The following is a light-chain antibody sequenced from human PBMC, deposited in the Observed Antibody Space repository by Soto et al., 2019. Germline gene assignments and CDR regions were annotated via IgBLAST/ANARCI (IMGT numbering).Light chain of an antibody. CDR1: SGHRSYI. Sequence: QSALTQSSSASASLGSSVNLTCTLSSGHRSYIIAWHQQQPGKAPRFLMRLESSGSQNKGSGVPDRFSGSSSGAARYLTISNLQDDDEADYYCETWNSNTRVFGGGTKLTVL. CDR3: ETWNSNTRV. V-gene: IGLV4-60*02. J-gene: IGLJ3*02. CDR2: LESSGSQ.